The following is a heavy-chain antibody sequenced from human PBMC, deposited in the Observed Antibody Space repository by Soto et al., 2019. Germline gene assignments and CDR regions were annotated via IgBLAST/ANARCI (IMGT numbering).Heavy chain of an antibody. CDR3: ARGIREGYDFWSGYEYYYGMDV. V-gene: IGHV1-8*01. Sequence: ASVKVSGKASGYTFTSYDINWVRQATGQGLEWMGWMNPNSGNTGYAQKFQGRVTMTRNTSISTAYMELSSLRSEDTAVYYCARGIREGYDFWSGYEYYYGMDVWGQGTTVTVSS. D-gene: IGHD3-3*01. CDR2: MNPNSGNT. J-gene: IGHJ6*02. CDR1: GYTFTSYD.